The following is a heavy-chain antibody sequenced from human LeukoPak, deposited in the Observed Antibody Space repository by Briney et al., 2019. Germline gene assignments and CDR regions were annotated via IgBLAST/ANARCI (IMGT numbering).Heavy chain of an antibody. CDR3: AKLGRPEPTTTYQSNWFDP. J-gene: IGHJ5*02. CDR2: IRYDGSNK. CDR1: GFTFSSYG. V-gene: IGHV3-30*02. Sequence: GGSLRLSCAASGFTFSSYGMHWVRQAPGKGLEWVAFIRYDGSNKYYADSVKGRFTISRDNSKNTLYLQMNSLRAEDTAVYYCAKLGRPEPTTTYQSNWFDPWGQGTLVTVSS. D-gene: IGHD1-14*01.